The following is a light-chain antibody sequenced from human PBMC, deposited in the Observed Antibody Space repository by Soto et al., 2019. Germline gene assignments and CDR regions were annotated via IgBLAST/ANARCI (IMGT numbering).Light chain of an antibody. CDR3: QQYYSAPWT. V-gene: IGKV4-1*01. CDR1: QSVLHSSNNRNY. J-gene: IGKJ1*01. CDR2: WAS. Sequence: DIVMTQSPDSLAVSLGERATINCKSSQSVLHSSNNRNYLTWYQQKPGQPPKLLIYWASTRESGVPDRLSGSGSGTDFTLTISSLQAEDVAVYYCQQYYSAPWTFGQGTKVEI.